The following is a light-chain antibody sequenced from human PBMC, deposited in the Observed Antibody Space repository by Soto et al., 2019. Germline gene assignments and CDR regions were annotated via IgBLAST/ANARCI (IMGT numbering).Light chain of an antibody. CDR2: SNY. CDR1: SPNIESNT. V-gene: IGLV1-44*01. J-gene: IGLJ1*01. CDR3: AAWDDILNGYV. Sequence: QSVLTQPPSASGTPGQRVTISCSGSSPNIESNTVTWYQQLPGTAPKLVIYSNYDRPSGVPDRFSGSTSGTSASLVIRGLQSEDEADYYCAAWDDILNGYVFGGGTKVTV.